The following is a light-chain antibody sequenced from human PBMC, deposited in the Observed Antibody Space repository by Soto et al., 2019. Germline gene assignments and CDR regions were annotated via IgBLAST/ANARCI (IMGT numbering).Light chain of an antibody. CDR1: QGIGNY. V-gene: IGKV1-27*01. Sequence: DIQMTQSPSSLSASVGDRVTITCRASQGIGNYLAWYQQRPGKLPNLLIYAASSLYSGVPSRFSGSGSGTDFTLTISALQPDDVATYYCQKDNGSPRTFGQGTKVDIK. CDR3: QKDNGSPRT. CDR2: AAS. J-gene: IGKJ1*01.